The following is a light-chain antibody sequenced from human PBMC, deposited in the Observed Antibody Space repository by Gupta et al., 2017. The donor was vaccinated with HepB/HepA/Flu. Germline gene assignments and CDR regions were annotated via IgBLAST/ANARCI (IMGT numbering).Light chain of an antibody. Sequence: DLVMPQSPLSLPVTPGESASISCRSSQSLLDSSGYNYLDWYLQKPGQSPQPLIFLGSNRASGVPDRFSGSGSGTDFTLRISREEAEDVGVYYCMQGLKNPTFGQGTKVEIK. J-gene: IGKJ1*01. CDR3: MQGLKNPT. V-gene: IGKV2-28*01. CDR1: QSLLDSSGYNY. CDR2: LGS.